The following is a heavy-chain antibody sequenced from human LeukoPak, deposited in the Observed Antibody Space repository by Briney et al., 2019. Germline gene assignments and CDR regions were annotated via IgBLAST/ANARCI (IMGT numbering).Heavy chain of an antibody. CDR3: TRAVGYSYGYYYYYMDV. V-gene: IGHV3-49*04. CDR2: IRSTTYGGTT. D-gene: IGHD5-18*01. Sequence: GGSLRLSCAASGFTFSSYAMSWVRQAPGKGLEWVGFIRSTTYGGTTEYAASVKGRFTISRDDSKSIAYLQMNSLKIEDTAVYYCTRAVGYSYGYYYYYMDVWGKGTTVTVSS. J-gene: IGHJ6*03. CDR1: GFTFSSYA.